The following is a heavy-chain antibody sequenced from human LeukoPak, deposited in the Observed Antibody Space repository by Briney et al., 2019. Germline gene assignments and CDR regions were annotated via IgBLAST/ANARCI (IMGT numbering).Heavy chain of an antibody. Sequence: HPGVSLRLSCAASGFTVITKDMTWVRQAPGKGLEWVSVLYSDGNTKYADSVQGRFTISRNNSKYTLYLEMNSLSPDDTAVYYCARGVEPLAANTLAYWGQGTLVTVSS. J-gene: IGHJ4*02. CDR1: GFTVITKD. CDR3: ARGVEPLAANTLAY. CDR2: LYSDGNT. V-gene: IGHV3-53*01. D-gene: IGHD1-14*01.